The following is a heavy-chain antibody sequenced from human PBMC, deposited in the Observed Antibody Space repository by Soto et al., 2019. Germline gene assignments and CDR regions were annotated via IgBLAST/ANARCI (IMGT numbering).Heavy chain of an antibody. J-gene: IGHJ4*02. Sequence: QVQLVQSGAEVKKPGSSVKVSCKASGGTFSSYAISWVRQAPGQGLEWMGGIIPIFGTRNYAQKFQGRITITADESTRTAYMELSSLRSEDTATYYCASPYYYGSGSYSNFDYSGLGTLVTVSS. CDR3: ASPYYYGSGSYSNFDY. CDR1: GGTFSSYA. D-gene: IGHD3-10*01. CDR2: IIPIFGTR. V-gene: IGHV1-69*01.